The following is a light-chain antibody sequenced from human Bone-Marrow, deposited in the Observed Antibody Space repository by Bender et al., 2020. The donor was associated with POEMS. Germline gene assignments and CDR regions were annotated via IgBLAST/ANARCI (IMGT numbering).Light chain of an antibody. CDR1: SSNIGNHG. Sequence: QSVVTQPPSLSEAPRQRVTISCSGSSSNIGNHGVNWYQQLPGEAPKLLIYYDDLLTPGVPDRFSASKSGAAAALTISELRSEDEARYYCSAWDDSLSGWVFGGGTKLTVL. CDR2: YDD. CDR3: SAWDDSLSGWV. J-gene: IGLJ3*02. V-gene: IGLV1-36*01.